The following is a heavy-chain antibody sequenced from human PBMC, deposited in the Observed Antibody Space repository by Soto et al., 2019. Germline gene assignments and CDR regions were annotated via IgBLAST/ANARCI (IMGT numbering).Heavy chain of an antibody. CDR3: ARAPKVSGSAQTRPDF. J-gene: IGHJ4*02. CDR2: ISPSGTT. CDR1: SGSLSGYY. D-gene: IGHD6-6*01. V-gene: IGHV4-34*01. Sequence: LSLTCSLYSGSLSGYYWSWIRQPPGKGLEWIGEISPSGTTNYSPSLKSRVSISVDTSKNQFSLNLTSLTAADTAVYYCARAPKVSGSAQTRPDFWGQGSMVIVSS.